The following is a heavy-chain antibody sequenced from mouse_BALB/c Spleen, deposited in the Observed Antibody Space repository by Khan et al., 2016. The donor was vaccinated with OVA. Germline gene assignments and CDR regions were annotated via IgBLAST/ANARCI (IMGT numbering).Heavy chain of an antibody. CDR1: GYTFTSYW. Sequence: QVQLQQSGAELAKPGASVKMSCTASGYTFTSYWMHWIKQRPGQGLEWIGYINPTSGYTDYNQKFKDKATLTADKSSSTAYMQLSRRTSDDSAVYYCARDRIDYWGQGTALTVSS. V-gene: IGHV1-7*01. CDR3: ARDRIDY. CDR2: INPTSGYT. J-gene: IGHJ2*01.